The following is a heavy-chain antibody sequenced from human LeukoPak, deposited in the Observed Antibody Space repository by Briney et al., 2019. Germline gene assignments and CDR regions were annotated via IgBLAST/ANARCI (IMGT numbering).Heavy chain of an antibody. CDR1: GGSISSGGYY. Sequence: SETLSLTCTVSGGSISSGGYYWSWIRQHPGKGLEWIGYIYYSGSTYYNPSLKSRVTISVDTSKNQFSLKLSSVTAADTAVYYCARSNRLPNPNAFDIWGQGTMVTVSS. J-gene: IGHJ3*02. CDR3: ARSNRLPNPNAFDI. D-gene: IGHD2-8*01. CDR2: IYYSGST. V-gene: IGHV4-31*03.